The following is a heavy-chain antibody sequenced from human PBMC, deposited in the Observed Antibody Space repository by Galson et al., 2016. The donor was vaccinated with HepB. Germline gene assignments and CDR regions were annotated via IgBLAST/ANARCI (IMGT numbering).Heavy chain of an antibody. CDR3: ATGLGGYGYYDNSGNYFDEI. CDR2: FDPEDGET. CDR1: GYTLTELS. Sequence: SVKVSCKVSGYTLTELSMHWVRQAPGKGLEWMGGFDPEDGETIYAQKFQGRVTMTEDTSTDTAYMELSSLRSEDTAVYYCATGLGGYGYYDNSGNYFDEIWGQGTLVTVSS. D-gene: IGHD3-22*01. V-gene: IGHV1-24*01. J-gene: IGHJ4*02.